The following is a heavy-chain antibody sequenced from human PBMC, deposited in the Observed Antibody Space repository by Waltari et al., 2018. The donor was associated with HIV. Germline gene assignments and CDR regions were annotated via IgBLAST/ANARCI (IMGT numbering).Heavy chain of an antibody. Sequence: EVQLVESGGGTVKPGEALSLSGVTAGFIFNTFTPTCGRQAPGKGPEWVSSISSSGNFKHYADSVKGRFTISRDNAENSLYLQMNGLRAEDTAIYYCARDSRGSTWSLNWFDPWGQGTLVTVSS. J-gene: IGHJ5*02. CDR2: ISSSGNFK. V-gene: IGHV3-21*02. CDR1: GFIFNTFT. D-gene: IGHD6-6*01. CDR3: ARDSRGSTWSLNWFDP.